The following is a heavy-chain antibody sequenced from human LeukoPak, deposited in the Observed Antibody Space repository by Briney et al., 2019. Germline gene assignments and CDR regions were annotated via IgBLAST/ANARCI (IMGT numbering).Heavy chain of an antibody. J-gene: IGHJ4*02. Sequence: PGGSLRLSCAASGFTFSSYAMSWVRQAPGKGLEWVSAISGSGGSTYYADSVKGQFTISRDNSKNTLYLQTNSLRAEDTAVYYCAKDALYGDYIYFDYWGQGTLVTVSS. CDR3: AKDALYGDYIYFDY. CDR1: GFTFSSYA. CDR2: ISGSGGST. D-gene: IGHD4-17*01. V-gene: IGHV3-23*01.